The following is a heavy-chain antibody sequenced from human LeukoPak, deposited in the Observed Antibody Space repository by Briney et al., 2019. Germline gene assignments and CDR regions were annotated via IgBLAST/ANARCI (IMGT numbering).Heavy chain of an antibody. CDR1: GFTFGDYA. V-gene: IGHV3-49*04. CDR2: IRSKAYGGTT. Sequence: GGSLRLSCTASGFTFGDYAMSWVRQAPGKGLEWVGFIRSKAYGGTTEYAASVKGRFTISRDNSKNTLYLQMNSLRAEDTAVYYCAKGSNSGSYGTRYNWFDPWGQGTLVTVSS. CDR3: AKGSNSGSYGTRYNWFDP. D-gene: IGHD3-10*01. J-gene: IGHJ5*02.